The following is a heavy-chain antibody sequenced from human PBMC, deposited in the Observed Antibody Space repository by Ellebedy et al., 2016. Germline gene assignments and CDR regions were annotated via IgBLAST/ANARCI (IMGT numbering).Heavy chain of an antibody. CDR2: ISGAGYTT. CDR1: GFSFSNYF. V-gene: IGHV3-23*01. Sequence: GGSLRLSXATSGFSFSNYFMTWIRRAPGKRLEWVATISGAGYTTFFADSVKGRFTISRDNSKNTLYLQMNNLRVDDTALYYCRQGHYFDQWGQGALVTVSS. CDR3: RQGHYFDQ. J-gene: IGHJ4*02.